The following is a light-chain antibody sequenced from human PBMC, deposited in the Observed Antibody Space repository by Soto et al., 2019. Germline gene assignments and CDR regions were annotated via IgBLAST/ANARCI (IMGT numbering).Light chain of an antibody. CDR3: SSYTSSSTLVV. CDR1: SSDVGGYNY. Sequence: QSALTQPASVSGSPGQSITISCTGTSSDVGGYNYVSWYQQHPGKAPKLMIYDVSNRPSGVSNRFSGSKSGNTASLTISGRQAEDEAAYSCSSYTSSSTLVVFGGGPKLTVL. CDR2: DVS. V-gene: IGLV2-14*01. J-gene: IGLJ2*01.